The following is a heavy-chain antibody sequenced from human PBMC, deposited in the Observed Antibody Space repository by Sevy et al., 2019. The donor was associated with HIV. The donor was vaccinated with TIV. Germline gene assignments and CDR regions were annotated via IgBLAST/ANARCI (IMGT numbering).Heavy chain of an antibody. V-gene: IGHV1-46*01. Sequence: ASVKVSCKASGYTFTNYYLHWVRQAPGQGLEWMGIIHPSGGRTSYAQKLQGRVTMTSDTSTTTVNMDLSSLRSEDTAVYYCARGNYYDNSGFPLYYFDYWGRGTPVTVSS. CDR1: GYTFTNYY. CDR3: ARGNYYDNSGFPLYYFDY. CDR2: IHPSGGRT. D-gene: IGHD3-22*01. J-gene: IGHJ4*02.